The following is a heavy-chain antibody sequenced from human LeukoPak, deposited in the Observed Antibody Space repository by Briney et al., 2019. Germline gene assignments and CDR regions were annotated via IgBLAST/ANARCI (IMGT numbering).Heavy chain of an antibody. J-gene: IGHJ3*02. Sequence: SETLSLTCTVSGGSISSYYWSWIRQPAGKGLEWIGRIYTSGSTNYNPSLKSRVTMLVDTSKNQFSLKLSSVTAADTAVYYCARDAPYYDFWSGSDAFDIWGQGTMVTVSS. V-gene: IGHV4-4*07. CDR3: ARDAPYYDFWSGSDAFDI. CDR1: GGSISSYY. D-gene: IGHD3-3*01. CDR2: IYTSGST.